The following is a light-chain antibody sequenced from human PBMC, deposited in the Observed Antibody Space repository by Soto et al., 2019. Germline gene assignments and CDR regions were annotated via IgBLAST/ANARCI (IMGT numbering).Light chain of an antibody. J-gene: IGKJ5*01. CDR2: AAS. CDR1: QSISSY. V-gene: IGKV1-39*01. Sequence: DIQMTQSPSSLSASVGDRVTITCRASQSISSYLNWYQQKPGKAPKLLIYAASGLQSGVPSRFSGSGSGTDFTLTISSLQPEDFATYYCQQSYSTFGFGQGTRLEIK. CDR3: QQSYSTFG.